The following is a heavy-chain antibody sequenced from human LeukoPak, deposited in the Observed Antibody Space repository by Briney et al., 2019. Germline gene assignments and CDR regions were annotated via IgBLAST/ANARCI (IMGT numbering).Heavy chain of an antibody. CDR2: IRYDGSDK. CDR3: AKDLTTVTTKGDY. CDR1: GFTFSSYG. Sequence: PGGSLRLSCAASGFTFSSYGMHWARQAPGKGLEWVAFIRYDGSDKYYVDSVKGRFTISRDNSKNTLYLQTNSLRAEDTAVYYCAKDLTTVTTKGDYWGQGTLVTVSS. D-gene: IGHD4-17*01. J-gene: IGHJ4*02. V-gene: IGHV3-30*02.